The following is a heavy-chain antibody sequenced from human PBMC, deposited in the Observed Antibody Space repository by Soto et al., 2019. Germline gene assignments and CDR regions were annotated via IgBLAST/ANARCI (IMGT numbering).Heavy chain of an antibody. Sequence: SETLSLTCTVSGGSISSYYWSWIRQPPGKGLEWIGYIYYSGSTNYNPSLKGRVTISVDTSKNQFSLKLSSVTAADTAVYYCAKGSRRNYYDSSLWFDPWGQGTLVTVSS. D-gene: IGHD3-22*01. CDR3: AKGSRRNYYDSSLWFDP. J-gene: IGHJ5*02. CDR1: GGSISSYY. V-gene: IGHV4-59*01. CDR2: IYYSGST.